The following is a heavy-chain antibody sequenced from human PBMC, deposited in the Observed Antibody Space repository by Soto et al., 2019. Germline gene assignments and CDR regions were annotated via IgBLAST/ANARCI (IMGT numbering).Heavy chain of an antibody. D-gene: IGHD6-6*01. CDR1: GGSISSGGYY. CDR3: ARGGRGSARRRAKYYHYYYMDV. Sequence: SETLSLTCTVSGGSISSGGYYWSWIRQHPGKGLEWIGYIYYSGSTYYNPSLKSRVTISVDTSKNQFSLKLSSVTAADTAVYYCARGGRGSARRRAKYYHYYYMDVWGKGTTVTVSS. J-gene: IGHJ6*03. CDR2: IYYSGST. V-gene: IGHV4-31*03.